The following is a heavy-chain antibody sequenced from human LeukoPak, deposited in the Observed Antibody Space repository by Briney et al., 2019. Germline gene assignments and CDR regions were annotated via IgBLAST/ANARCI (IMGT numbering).Heavy chain of an antibody. CDR1: GFTFSSYG. D-gene: IGHD5-18*01. V-gene: IGHV3-30*18. Sequence: GRSLRLSCAASGFTFSSYGMHWVRQAPGKGLEWVAVISYDGSNEYYADSVKGRFTISRDNSKNTLYLQMNSLRAEDTAVYYCAKLTAMVISETFDYWGQGTLVTVSS. CDR3: AKLTAMVISETFDY. CDR2: ISYDGSNE. J-gene: IGHJ4*02.